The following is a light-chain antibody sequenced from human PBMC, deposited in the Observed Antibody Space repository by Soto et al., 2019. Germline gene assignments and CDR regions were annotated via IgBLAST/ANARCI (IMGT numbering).Light chain of an antibody. V-gene: IGKV3-20*01. CDR1: QSVSSSY. J-gene: IGKJ1*01. Sequence: EIVLTQSPGTLSLSPGERATLSCRASQSVSSSYLAWYQQKPGQAPRLLIYGASSRATGIPDRFRGSGSGTDIDLTISRLEPEDFAVDYCQQYGSSPPVWTFGQGTKVEIK. CDR2: GAS. CDR3: QQYGSSPPVWT.